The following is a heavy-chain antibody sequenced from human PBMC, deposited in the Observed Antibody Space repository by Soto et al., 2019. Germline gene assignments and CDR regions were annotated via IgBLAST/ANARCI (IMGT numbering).Heavy chain of an antibody. CDR1: GGSFSRYY. CDR3: ARPSPGAGYYNYYYYGMDV. D-gene: IGHD3-9*01. V-gene: IGHV4-34*01. J-gene: IGHJ6*02. Sequence: PSETLSLTCAVYGGSFSRYYWSWIRQPPGKGLEWIGEINHSGSTNYNPSLKSRVTISVDTSKNQFSLKLSSVTAADTAVYYCARPSPGAGYYNYYYYGMDVWGQGTTVTVSS. CDR2: INHSGST.